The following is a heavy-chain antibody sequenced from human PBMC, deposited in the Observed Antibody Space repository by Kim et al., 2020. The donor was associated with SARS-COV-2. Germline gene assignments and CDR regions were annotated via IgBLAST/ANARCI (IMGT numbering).Heavy chain of an antibody. J-gene: IGHJ6*02. CDR3: ARDHQPDRYYDILTGYFPRGYRMDV. Sequence: ASVKVSCKASGYTFTSYGISWVRQAPGQGLEWMGWISAYNGNTNYAQKLQGRVTMTTDTSTSTAYMELRSLRSDDTAVYYGARDHQPDRYYDILTGYFPRGYRMDVWGQGTTVTVSS. D-gene: IGHD3-9*01. CDR2: ISAYNGNT. CDR1: GYTFTSYG. V-gene: IGHV1-18*01.